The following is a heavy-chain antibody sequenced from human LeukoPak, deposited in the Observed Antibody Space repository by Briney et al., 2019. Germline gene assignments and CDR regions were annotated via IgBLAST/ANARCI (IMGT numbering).Heavy chain of an antibody. V-gene: IGHV4-59*08. Sequence: SETLSLTCTVSGGSISSYYWSWIRQPPGKGLEWIGYIYYSGSTNYNPSLRSRVTISIDTSNSQFALKLYSVTAADTAVYYCASLYVGSTHLDFWGQGTLVTVSS. CDR3: ASLYVGSTHLDF. J-gene: IGHJ4*02. CDR2: IYYSGST. D-gene: IGHD1-26*01. CDR1: GGSISSYY.